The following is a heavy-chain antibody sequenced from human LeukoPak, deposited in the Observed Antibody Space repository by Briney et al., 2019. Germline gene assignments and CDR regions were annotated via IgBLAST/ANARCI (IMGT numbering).Heavy chain of an antibody. CDR3: ARNREYYFDY. J-gene: IGHJ4*02. CDR2: IYPSGST. CDR1: GASISSSHL. D-gene: IGHD3-10*01. V-gene: IGHV4-4*02. Sequence: SGTLSLTCAVSGASISSSHLWSWVRQPPGKGLEWIGEIYPSGSTNYNPSLKSRVTISIDKSKNQFSLNLSSVTAADTAVYYCARNREYYFDYWGQGALVTVSS.